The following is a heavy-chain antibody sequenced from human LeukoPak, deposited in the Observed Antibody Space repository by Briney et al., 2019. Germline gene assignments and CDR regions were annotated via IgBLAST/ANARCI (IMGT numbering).Heavy chain of an antibody. CDR3: AEPRVDPYAFDI. D-gene: IGHD2-21*01. Sequence: GGSLRLSCAASGFTFSSYAMSWVRQAPGKGLEWVSAISGSGGSTYYADSAKGRFTISRDNSKNTLYLQMNSLRAEDTAVYYCAEPRVDPYAFDIWGQGTMVTVSS. CDR2: ISGSGGST. J-gene: IGHJ3*02. CDR1: GFTFSSYA. V-gene: IGHV3-23*01.